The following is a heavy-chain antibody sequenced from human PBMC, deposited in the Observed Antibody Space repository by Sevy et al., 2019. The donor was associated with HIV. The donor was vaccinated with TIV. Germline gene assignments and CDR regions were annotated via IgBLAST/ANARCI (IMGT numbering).Heavy chain of an antibody. CDR2: ISGSGGST. J-gene: IGHJ4*02. CDR1: GFTFSSYA. D-gene: IGHD2-15*01. V-gene: IGHV3-23*01. Sequence: GGSLRLSCAASGFTFSSYAMSWVRQAPGKGLEWVSAISGSGGSTYYADSVKGRFTISRDNSKNTLYLQMNSLRAEDTAVYYCAKSPPRCSGGTCSFDYWGQGTLVTASS. CDR3: AKSPPRCSGGTCSFDY.